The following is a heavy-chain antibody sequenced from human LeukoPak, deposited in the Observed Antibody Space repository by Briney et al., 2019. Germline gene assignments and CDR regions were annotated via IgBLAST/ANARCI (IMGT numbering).Heavy chain of an antibody. CDR2: INPNSGGT. D-gene: IGHD3-22*01. V-gene: IGHV1-2*06. CDR3: ARPHYESSGLYVDAFDI. J-gene: IGHJ3*02. Sequence: ASVKVSCKASGYTLTAYYLYWVRQAPGQGLEWMGRINPNSGGTTYAQKFQGRVTMTRDTSIGTAYMELSSLRSDDTAVYYCARPHYESSGLYVDAFDIWGQGTMVTVSS. CDR1: GYTLTAYY.